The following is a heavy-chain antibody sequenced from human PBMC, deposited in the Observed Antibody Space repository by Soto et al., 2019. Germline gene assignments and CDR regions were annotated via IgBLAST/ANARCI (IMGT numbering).Heavy chain of an antibody. J-gene: IGHJ5*02. CDR1: GFTFSSYS. CDR3: ARESYSNYWFDP. Sequence: GGSLRLSCAASGFTFSSYSMNWVRQAPGKGLEWVSSISSSSSYIYYADSVKGRFTISRDNAKNSLYLQMNSLRAEDTAVYYCARESYSNYWFDPWGQGTLVTVSS. V-gene: IGHV3-21*01. D-gene: IGHD4-4*01. CDR2: ISSSSSYI.